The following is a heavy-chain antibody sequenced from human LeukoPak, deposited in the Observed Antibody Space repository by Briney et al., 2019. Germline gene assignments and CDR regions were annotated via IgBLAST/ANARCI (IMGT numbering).Heavy chain of an antibody. J-gene: IGHJ4*02. CDR3: ARVKTTLRGFDY. D-gene: IGHD3-16*01. CDR2: INHSGST. Sequence: SETLSLTCTVSGGSISSYYWSWIRQPPGKGLEWIGEINHSGSTNYNPSLKSRVTMSVDTSKNQFSLKLSSVTAADTAVYYCARVKTTLRGFDYWGQGTLVTVSS. CDR1: GGSISSYY. V-gene: IGHV4-34*01.